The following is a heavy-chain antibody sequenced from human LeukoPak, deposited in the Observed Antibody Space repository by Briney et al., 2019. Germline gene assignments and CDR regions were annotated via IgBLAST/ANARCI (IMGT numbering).Heavy chain of an antibody. CDR2: ISAYDGNT. D-gene: IGHD3-22*01. CDR1: GYTFTSYG. CDR3: ARAYDSSAIPRRFDY. J-gene: IGHJ4*02. V-gene: IGHV1-18*01. Sequence: ASVKVSCKASGYTFTSYGISWVRQAPGQGLEWIGWISAYDGNTYYAQKLQGRVAMTTDTSTSTAYMELRSLRSEDTAVYYCARAYDSSAIPRRFDYWGQGTLVTVSS.